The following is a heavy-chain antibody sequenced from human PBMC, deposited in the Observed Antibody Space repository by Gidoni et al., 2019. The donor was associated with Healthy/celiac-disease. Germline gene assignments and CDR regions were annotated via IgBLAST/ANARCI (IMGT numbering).Heavy chain of an antibody. CDR2: IYHGGST. CDR1: GYSISSGYY. V-gene: IGHV4-38-2*01. D-gene: IGHD3-16*01. J-gene: IGHJ4*02. CDR3: AFGDYFDY. Sequence: QVQLQESGPGLVKPSETLSLTCAVYGYSISSGYYWGWLRPPPGKGRDWIGSIYHGGSTYYNPSLKSRVTISVDTSKNQFSLKLSSVTAADSAMYYCAFGDYFDYWGQGTLVTVSS.